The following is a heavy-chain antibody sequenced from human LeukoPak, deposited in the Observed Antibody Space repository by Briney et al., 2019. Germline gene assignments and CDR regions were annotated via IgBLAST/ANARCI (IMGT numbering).Heavy chain of an antibody. CDR1: GYSISSGYY. CDR3: ARGDTSTWSS. CDR2: IYHSGST. D-gene: IGHD6-13*01. V-gene: IGHV4-38-2*01. Sequence: SETLSLTCAVSGYSISSGYYWGWIRQPPGKGLEWIGSIYHSGSTYYNPSLKSRVTISVDTSKNQFSLRLSSVTAADTAVYYCARGDTSTWSSWGQGTLVTVSS. J-gene: IGHJ5*02.